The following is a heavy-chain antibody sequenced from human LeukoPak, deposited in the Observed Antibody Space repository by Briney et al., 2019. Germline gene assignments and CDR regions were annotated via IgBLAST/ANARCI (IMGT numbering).Heavy chain of an antibody. J-gene: IGHJ4*02. CDR3: ARHGSWSFDY. CDR1: GFTFSSHA. Sequence: GGSLRLSCAASGFTFSSHAMSWVRQAPGKGLEWVSAITSGSGSNVYYTDSPKGRFTISRDNSKNTLYLQMNSLRAEDTAVYYCARHGSWSFDYWGQGTLVTVSA. V-gene: IGHV3-23*01. CDR2: ITSGSGSNV. D-gene: IGHD6-13*01.